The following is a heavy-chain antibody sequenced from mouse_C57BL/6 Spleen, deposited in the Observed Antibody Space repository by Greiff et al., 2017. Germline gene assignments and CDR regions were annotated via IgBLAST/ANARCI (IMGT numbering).Heavy chain of an antibody. CDR1: GYTFTEYT. CDR2: FYPGSGSI. V-gene: IGHV1-62-2*01. D-gene: IGHD2-3*01. J-gene: IGHJ2*01. CDR3: ARHEGGYDPGYFDY. Sequence: VKLVESGAELVKPGASVKLSCKASGYTFTEYTIHWVKQRSGQGLEWIGWFYPGSGSIKYNEKFKDKATLTADKSSSTVYMELSRLTSEDSAVYCCARHEGGYDPGYFDYWGQGTTLTVSS.